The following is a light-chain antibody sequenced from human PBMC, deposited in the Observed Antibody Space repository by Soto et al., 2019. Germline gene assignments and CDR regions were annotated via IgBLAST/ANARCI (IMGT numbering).Light chain of an antibody. J-gene: IGLJ1*01. CDR1: SSDFGGFDH. CDR3: NSFTTTNTYV. CDR2: DVS. Sequence: QSVLTQPASVSGSPGQSITISCTGASSDFGGFDHVSWYRQHPGKVPRLLIYDVSSRPSGVSDRFSGSKSGNTASLTISGLQAEDEADYYCNSFTTTNTYVFGTGTKVTVL. V-gene: IGLV2-14*03.